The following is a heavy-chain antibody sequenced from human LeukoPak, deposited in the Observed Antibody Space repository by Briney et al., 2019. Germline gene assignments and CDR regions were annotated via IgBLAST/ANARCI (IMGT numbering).Heavy chain of an antibody. CDR1: GFTFSSYS. D-gene: IGHD3-16*01. J-gene: IGHJ3*02. Sequence: PGGSLRLSCAASGFTFSSYSMNWVRQAPGKGLGWVSSISSSSSYIYYADSVKGRFTISRDNAKNSLYLQMNSLRAEDTAVYYCASLGVAANDAFDIWGQGTMVTVSS. V-gene: IGHV3-21*01. CDR3: ASLGVAANDAFDI. CDR2: ISSSSSYI.